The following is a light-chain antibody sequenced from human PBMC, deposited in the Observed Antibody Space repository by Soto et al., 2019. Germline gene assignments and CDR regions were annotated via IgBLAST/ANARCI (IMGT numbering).Light chain of an antibody. J-gene: IGKJ1*01. Sequence: EILMTQSPVTLSVSPGERVTLSCRASQSVSSNLAWYQQKPGQDPSLLIYGAFTRATGIPARFSGTGSGTEFSLTISSLQSEDFALYYCQQYNDWPLTFGQGTKVDI. CDR2: GAF. CDR1: QSVSSN. V-gene: IGKV3-15*01. CDR3: QQYNDWPLT.